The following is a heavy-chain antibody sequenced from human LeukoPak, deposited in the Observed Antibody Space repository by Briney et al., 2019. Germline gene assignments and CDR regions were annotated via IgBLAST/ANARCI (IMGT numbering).Heavy chain of an antibody. CDR3: ARHPQGGSGATNWFDP. CDR2: IDPSDSYT. V-gene: IGHV5-10-1*01. Sequence: GESLRISCKGSGYSFTSYWISWVRQMPGKGLEWMGRIDPSDSYTNYSPSFQGHVTISADKSISTACLQWSSLKASDTAMYYCARHPQGGSGATNWFDPWGQGTLVTVSS. J-gene: IGHJ5*02. CDR1: GYSFTSYW. D-gene: IGHD3-10*01.